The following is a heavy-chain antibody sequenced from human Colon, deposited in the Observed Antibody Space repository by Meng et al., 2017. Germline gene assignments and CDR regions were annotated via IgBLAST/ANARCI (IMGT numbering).Heavy chain of an antibody. V-gene: IGHV4-4*02. D-gene: IGHD3-10*01. J-gene: IGHJ4*02. Sequence: QGRLQGSGPGLVKPSGTLSLTCAVSGDSIRSSNWWSWVRQPPGRGLEWIGEIYHSGSTNYNPSLKNRLSLTVDKSKNQFSLTLHSVTAADTAVYYCARVIYASGNMAHLDCWGQGTLVTVSS. CDR3: ARVIYASGNMAHLDC. CDR1: GDSIRSSNW. CDR2: IYHSGST.